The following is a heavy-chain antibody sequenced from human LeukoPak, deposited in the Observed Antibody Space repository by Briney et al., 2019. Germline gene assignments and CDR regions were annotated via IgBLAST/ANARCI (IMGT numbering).Heavy chain of an antibody. CDR3: ATHNYYDSSGYWYYFDY. D-gene: IGHD3-22*01. Sequence: SETLSLTCTVSGGSISSSSYYWGWIRQPPGKGLEWIGSIYYSGSTYYNPSLKSRVTISVDTSKNQFSPKLSSVTAADTAVYYCATHNYYDSSGYWYYFDYWGQGTLVTVSS. J-gene: IGHJ4*02. CDR2: IYYSGST. V-gene: IGHV4-39*01. CDR1: GGSISSSSYY.